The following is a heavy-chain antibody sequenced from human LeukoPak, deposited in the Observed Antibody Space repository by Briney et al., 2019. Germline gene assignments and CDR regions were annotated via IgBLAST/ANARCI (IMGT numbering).Heavy chain of an antibody. D-gene: IGHD2-15*01. J-gene: IGHJ3*02. CDR1: GFTFSTHT. Sequence: GGSLRLSCAASGFTFSTHTMHWVRQAPGKGLEWVSYISSSSSTIHYADSVKGRFTISRDNAKKSLYLQMNSLRGDDTSVYYCARAKCSGGNCYRNDAFDIWGQGTMVTVSS. V-gene: IGHV3-48*01. CDR2: ISSSSSTI. CDR3: ARAKCSGGNCYRNDAFDI.